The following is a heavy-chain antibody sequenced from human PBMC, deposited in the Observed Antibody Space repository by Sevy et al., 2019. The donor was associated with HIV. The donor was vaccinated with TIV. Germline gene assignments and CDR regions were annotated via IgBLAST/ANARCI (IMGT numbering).Heavy chain of an antibody. Sequence: SETLSLTCTVSGGSISSYYWSWIRQPPGKGLEWIGYIYYSGSTNYNPSLKSRVTISVDTSKNQFSLKLSSVTAADTAVYYCAREGYYECSSTSCYHWFDPWGRGTLVTVSS. CDR3: AREGYYECSSTSCYHWFDP. CDR1: GGSISSYY. CDR2: IYYSGST. V-gene: IGHV4-59*01. D-gene: IGHD2-2*01. J-gene: IGHJ5*02.